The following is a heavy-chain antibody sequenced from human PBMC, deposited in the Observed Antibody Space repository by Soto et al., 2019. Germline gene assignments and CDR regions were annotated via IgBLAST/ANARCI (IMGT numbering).Heavy chain of an antibody. Sequence: QVHLVQSGAEVKKPGSSVKVSCKASGGTFSNYTVSWVRQAPGQGLEWMGRTIPILGVANYAQKFKGRVTITADNSTSTAYMELSSLRSEDTAVYYCAITWGQDWFDPWGQGTLVTVSS. CDR2: TIPILGVA. CDR1: GGTFSNYT. V-gene: IGHV1-69*02. D-gene: IGHD1-20*01. J-gene: IGHJ5*02. CDR3: AITWGQDWFDP.